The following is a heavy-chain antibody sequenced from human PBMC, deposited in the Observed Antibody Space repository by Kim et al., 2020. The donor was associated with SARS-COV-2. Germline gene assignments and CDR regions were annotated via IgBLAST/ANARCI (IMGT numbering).Heavy chain of an antibody. D-gene: IGHD3-9*01. CDR3: AKDLYYDILTGRGVAGYFGY. J-gene: IGHJ4*02. V-gene: IGHV3-23*01. CDR2: LSGSGGST. Sequence: GGSLRLSCAASGFTFSSSAMSWVRQAPWKGLEWVATLSGSGGSTHYADSVKGRFTISRDNSKNTLNLQLSSLRAEDTALYYCAKDLYYDILTGRGVAGYFGYWGQRTLVTVSS. CDR1: GFTFSSSA.